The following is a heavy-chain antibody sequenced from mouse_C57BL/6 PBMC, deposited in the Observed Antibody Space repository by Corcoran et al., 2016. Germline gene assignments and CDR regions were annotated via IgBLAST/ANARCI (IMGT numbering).Heavy chain of an antibody. CDR3: ALKRVFDY. V-gene: IGHV1-19*01. Sequence: EVQLQECGPVLVKSGASVRMSCKASGYTFTDYYMNWVKQSHGKSLEWIGVINPYNGGTSYNQKFKGKATLTVDKSSSTAYMELNSLTSEDSAVYYCALKRVFDYWGQGTTLTVSS. CDR1: GYTFTDYY. CDR2: INPYNGGT. J-gene: IGHJ2*01.